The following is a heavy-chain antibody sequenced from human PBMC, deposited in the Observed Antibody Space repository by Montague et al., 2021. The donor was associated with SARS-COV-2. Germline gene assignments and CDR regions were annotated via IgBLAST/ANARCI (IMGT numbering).Heavy chain of an antibody. CDR3: ARSYYDILTAYYTPFDS. CDR2: IDWDDDK. Sequence: VKPTQTLTLTCTFSGFSLSTSGMRASWIRQPPGKALEWLARIDWDDDKFYSTSLKTRLTISKDTSKNQVVLTMTNMDPVDTATYYCARSYYDILTAYYTPFDSWGQGTLVTVSS. CDR1: GFSLSTSGMR. D-gene: IGHD3-9*01. J-gene: IGHJ4*02. V-gene: IGHV2-70*04.